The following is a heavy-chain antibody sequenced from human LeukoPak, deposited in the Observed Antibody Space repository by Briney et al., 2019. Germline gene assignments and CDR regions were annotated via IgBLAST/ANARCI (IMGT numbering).Heavy chain of an antibody. Sequence: QPGGSLRLSCVASGLTFSNYGMHWVRQAPGKGLEWVTEISFDGSNKHYVDSVKGRFTISRDNSKSTLYLQMNSLSAEDTAVYYCAAYHVSHSESGYWGQGTLVTVSS. V-gene: IGHV3-30*03. CDR1: GLTFSNYG. D-gene: IGHD1-14*01. CDR2: ISFDGSNK. CDR3: AAYHVSHSESGY. J-gene: IGHJ4*02.